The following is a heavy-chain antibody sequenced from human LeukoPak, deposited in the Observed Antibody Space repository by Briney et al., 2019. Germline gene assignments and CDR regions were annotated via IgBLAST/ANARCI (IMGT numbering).Heavy chain of an antibody. V-gene: IGHV1-2*02. Sequence: ASVKGSCKASGYTFTGYYMHWVRQAPGEGFQWMGWINLNSGVTNYEQKFQGRVTMTRDTSISTAYMELSRLRSDDTAVYYCARDGYSGRFDPWGQGTLVTVSS. CDR2: INLNSGVT. J-gene: IGHJ5*02. D-gene: IGHD1-26*01. CDR3: ARDGYSGRFDP. CDR1: GYTFTGYY.